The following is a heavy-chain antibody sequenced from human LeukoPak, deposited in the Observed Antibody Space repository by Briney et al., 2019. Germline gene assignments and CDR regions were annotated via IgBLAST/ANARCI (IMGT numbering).Heavy chain of an antibody. V-gene: IGHV4-59*01. Sequence: SETLSLTCTVSGGSISSYYWNWIRQPPGKGLEWIGYIYYSGSTNYNPSLKSRVTLSVDTSKNQFSLKLSSVTAADTAVYYCARGADSSGYYSIFYFDYWGQGTLVTVSS. D-gene: IGHD3-22*01. CDR2: IYYSGST. CDR3: ARGADSSGYYSIFYFDY. J-gene: IGHJ4*02. CDR1: GGSISSYY.